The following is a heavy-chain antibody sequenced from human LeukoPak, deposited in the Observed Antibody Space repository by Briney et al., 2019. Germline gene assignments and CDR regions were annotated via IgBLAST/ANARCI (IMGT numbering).Heavy chain of an antibody. J-gene: IGHJ4*02. V-gene: IGHV4-4*07. Sequence: PSETLSLTCTVSGGSISSDYWSWIRQPAGKGLEWIGRIHTSGSTNYNPSLKSRVIMSVDTSKNQFSLKVTSVTAADAAVYYCARAWQWLPLDSWGQGTLVTVSS. CDR1: GGSISSDY. CDR2: IHTSGST. CDR3: ARAWQWLPLDS. D-gene: IGHD6-19*01.